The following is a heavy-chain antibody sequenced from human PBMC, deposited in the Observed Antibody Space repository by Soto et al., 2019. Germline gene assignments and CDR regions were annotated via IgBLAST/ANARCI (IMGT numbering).Heavy chain of an antibody. J-gene: IGHJ3*02. CDR3: ARGAAYYGSGSYYNGDPGAFEI. CDR2: INAGNGNT. V-gene: IGHV1-3*01. CDR1: GYTFTSYA. Sequence: SVKVSCKASGYTFTSYAMHWVRQAPGQRLEWMGWINAGNGNTKYSQKFQGRVTITRDTSASTAYMELSSLRSEDTAVYYCARGAAYYGSGSYYNGDPGAFEIWGQGTMVPVSS. D-gene: IGHD3-10*01.